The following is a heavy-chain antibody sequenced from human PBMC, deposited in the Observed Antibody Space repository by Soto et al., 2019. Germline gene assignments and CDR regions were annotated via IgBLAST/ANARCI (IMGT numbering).Heavy chain of an antibody. D-gene: IGHD2-8*01. J-gene: IGHJ4*02. CDR1: GGSFSGYY. CDR3: ARRYAGNLDY. CDR2: INHSGST. Sequence: PSETLSLTCAVYGGSFSGYYWSWIRQPPGKGLEWIGEINHSGSTNYNPSLKSRVTISVDTSKNQFSLKLSSVTAADTAVYYCARRYAGNLDYWGQGTLVTVSS. V-gene: IGHV4-34*01.